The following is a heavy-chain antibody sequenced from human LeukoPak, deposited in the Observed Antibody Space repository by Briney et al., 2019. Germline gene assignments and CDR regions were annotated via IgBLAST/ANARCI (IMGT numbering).Heavy chain of an antibody. Sequence: GGSLRLSCVASGFTFSNYWMSWVRQAPGKGLEWVANIKQDGSEKDYVGSVKGRFTISRDNAKNSLYLQINRPRAEDTAVYYCARDQGYSNIWGQGTLVTVSS. CDR2: IKQDGSEK. D-gene: IGHD6-13*01. CDR1: GFTFSNYW. V-gene: IGHV3-7*01. J-gene: IGHJ4*02. CDR3: ARDQGYSNI.